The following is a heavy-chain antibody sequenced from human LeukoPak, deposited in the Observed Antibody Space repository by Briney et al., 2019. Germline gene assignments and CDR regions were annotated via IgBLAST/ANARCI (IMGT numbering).Heavy chain of an antibody. J-gene: IGHJ5*02. D-gene: IGHD6-13*01. V-gene: IGHV3-21*01. CDR2: ISSSSAYI. CDR1: GFTFSSYT. Sequence: GGSLRLSCAVSGFTFSSYTMSWVRQAPGKGLEWVSSISSSSAYIYYADSVKGRFTISRDNAKNSLYLEINGLRVEDTAVYYCARKGSTAASGDNWYDPWGQGTLVTVSS. CDR3: ARKGSTAASGDNWYDP.